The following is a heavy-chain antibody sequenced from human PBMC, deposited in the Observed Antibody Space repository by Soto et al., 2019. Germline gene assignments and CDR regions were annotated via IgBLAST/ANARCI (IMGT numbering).Heavy chain of an antibody. D-gene: IGHD4-17*01. CDR1: GFTFSSYS. CDR2: ISSSSSTI. V-gene: IGHV3-48*01. CDR3: ARVRTYGDYSFDY. J-gene: IGHJ4*02. Sequence: GGSLRLSCAASGFTFSSYSMNWVRQAPGKGLEWVSYISSSSSTIYYADSVKGRFTISRDNAKNSLNLQMNSLRVEDTAVYYCARVRTYGDYSFDYWGQGTLVTVSS.